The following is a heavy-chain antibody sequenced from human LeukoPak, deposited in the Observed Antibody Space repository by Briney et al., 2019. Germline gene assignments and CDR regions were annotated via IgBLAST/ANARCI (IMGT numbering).Heavy chain of an antibody. CDR3: ARVLGSGWYGGGFDY. J-gene: IGHJ4*02. Sequence: GASVKVSCKASGYTFTGYYMHWVRQAPGQGLGWMGRINPNSGGTNYAQKFQVRVTMTRDTSISTAYMELSRLRSDDTAVYYCARVLGSGWYGGGFDYWGQGTLVTVSS. D-gene: IGHD6-19*01. V-gene: IGHV1-2*06. CDR1: GYTFTGYY. CDR2: INPNSGGT.